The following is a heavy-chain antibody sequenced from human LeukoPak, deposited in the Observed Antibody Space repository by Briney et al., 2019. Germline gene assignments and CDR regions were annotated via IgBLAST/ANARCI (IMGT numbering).Heavy chain of an antibody. CDR3: ARQSGRVVPAAMRRIWLPDYYYGMDV. J-gene: IGHJ6*02. V-gene: IGHV5-51*01. D-gene: IGHD2-2*01. CDR2: IYPGDSDT. Sequence: GESLKISCKGSGYSFTSYWIGWVRQMPGKGLEWMGIIYPGDSDTRYSPSFQGQVTISADKSISTAYLQWSSLKASDTAMYYCARQSGRVVPAAMRRIWLPDYYYGMDVWGQGTTVTVSS. CDR1: GYSFTSYW.